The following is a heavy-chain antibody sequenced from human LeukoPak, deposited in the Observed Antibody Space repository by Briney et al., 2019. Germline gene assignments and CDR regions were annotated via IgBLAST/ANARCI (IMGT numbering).Heavy chain of an antibody. J-gene: IGHJ4*02. D-gene: IGHD2/OR15-2a*01. V-gene: IGHV3-64D*09. CDR2: ISRNGGST. CDR3: VKDLRSDFMGVLSRYLSY. Sequence: GGSLRLSCSASGFTFSSFAMHWVRQAPGKGLEYVAAISRNGGSTYYAYSVSGRFTISRDNSKNTLYLQMSSLRAEDTAVYLCVKDLRSDFMGVLSRYLSYWGQGTLVTVSS. CDR1: GFTFSSFA.